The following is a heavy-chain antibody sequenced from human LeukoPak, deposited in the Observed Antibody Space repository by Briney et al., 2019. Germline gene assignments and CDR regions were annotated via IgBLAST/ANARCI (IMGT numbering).Heavy chain of an antibody. CDR2: IYTSGST. CDR3: ARADYDFWSGYSTAFDY. D-gene: IGHD3-3*01. V-gene: IGHV4-4*07. Sequence: PSETLSLTCTVSGGSISSYYWSWIRQPAGKGLEWIGRIYTSGSTNYNPSLKSRVTMSVDTSKNQFSLKLSSVTAADTAVYYCARADYDFWSGYSTAFDYWGQGTLVTVSS. CDR1: GGSISSYY. J-gene: IGHJ4*02.